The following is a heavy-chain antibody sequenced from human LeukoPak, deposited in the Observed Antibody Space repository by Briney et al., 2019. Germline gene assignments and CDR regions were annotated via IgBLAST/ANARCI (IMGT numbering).Heavy chain of an antibody. J-gene: IGHJ4*02. CDR3: LRDVIR. CDR1: GFIFRDFA. D-gene: IGHD3-10*01. V-gene: IGHV3-74*01. Sequence: GGSLRLSCAASGFIFRDFAMYWVRQPPGKEPIWVSFISRDGRTTNYADSVKGRFTISRDSAKNAVYLQMNSLRVDDTGVYYCLRDVIRGGQGVLVTVSS. CDR2: ISRDGRTT.